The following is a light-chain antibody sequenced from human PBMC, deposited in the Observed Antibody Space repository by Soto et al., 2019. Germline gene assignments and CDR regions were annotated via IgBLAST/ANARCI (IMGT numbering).Light chain of an antibody. Sequence: EIMMTQSPATLSVSPGERATLSCRASQSISANIAWYQQKPGQAPRLLIYAASVRASGIPARFSGTGFGREFTLSISSLQYGDSAVYYCQQFNSWTLISFGQGTRLEIK. CDR2: AAS. CDR3: QQFNSWTLIS. J-gene: IGKJ5*01. V-gene: IGKV3-15*01. CDR1: QSISAN.